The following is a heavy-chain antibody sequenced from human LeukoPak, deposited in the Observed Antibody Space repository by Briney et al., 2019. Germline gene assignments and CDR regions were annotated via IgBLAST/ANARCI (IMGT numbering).Heavy chain of an antibody. J-gene: IGHJ6*02. Sequence: GGSLRLSCAASGFTFSDYYMSWIRQAPGKGLEWVSYISSSGSTIYYADSVKGRFTISRDNAKNSLYLQMNSLRAEDTAVYCCARAPAAAGFYYYYGMDVWGQGTTVNVSS. CDR2: ISSSGSTI. V-gene: IGHV3-11*01. CDR1: GFTFSDYY. CDR3: ARAPAAAGFYYYYGMDV. D-gene: IGHD6-13*01.